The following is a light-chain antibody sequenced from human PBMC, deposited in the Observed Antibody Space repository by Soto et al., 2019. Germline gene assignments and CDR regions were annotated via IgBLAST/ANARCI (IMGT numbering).Light chain of an antibody. CDR1: QSVSSY. J-gene: IGKJ1*01. V-gene: IGKV3-15*01. Sequence: ILLTQCPATLSWSPGARATLSCGAGQSVSSYLAWYQQKHGKAPRLLIYGASTGATGIPARFSGSGYGTEFTITISSMKYEDSAVYYCQHYNHWMWTFGQGTKVDIK. CDR3: QHYNHWMWT. CDR2: GAS.